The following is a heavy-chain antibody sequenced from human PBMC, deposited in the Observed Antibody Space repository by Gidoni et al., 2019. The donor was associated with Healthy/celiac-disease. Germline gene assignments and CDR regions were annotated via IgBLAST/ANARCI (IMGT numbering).Heavy chain of an antibody. J-gene: IGHJ4*02. D-gene: IGHD4-17*01. CDR2: INHSGST. V-gene: IGHV4-34*01. CDR3: ARGTGPTVTTAFDY. CDR1: GGSFSGYY. Sequence: QVQLQQWGAGLLKPSETLSLTCAVYGGSFSGYYWSWIRQPPGKGLEWIGEINHSGSTNYNPSLKSRVTISVDTSKNQFSLKLSSVTAADTAVYYCARGTGPTVTTAFDYWGQGTLVTVSS.